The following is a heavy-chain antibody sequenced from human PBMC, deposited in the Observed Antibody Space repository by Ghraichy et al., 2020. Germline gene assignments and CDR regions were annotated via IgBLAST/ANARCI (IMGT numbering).Heavy chain of an antibody. Sequence: GGSLRLSCAASGFSVSSNYLTWVRQAPGKGLEWVSVIYSGGATYYADFVKGRFTISRDGSKNTRFLQMNSLRVEDTAIYYCARAEKAMPGWLDAWGQGTLGTVSS. CDR2: IYSGGAT. D-gene: IGHD1-1*01. J-gene: IGHJ5*02. V-gene: IGHV3-53*01. CDR3: ARAEKAMPGWLDA. CDR1: GFSVSSNY.